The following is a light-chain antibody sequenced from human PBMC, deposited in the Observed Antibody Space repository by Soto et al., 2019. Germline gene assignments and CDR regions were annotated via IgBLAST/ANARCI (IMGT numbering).Light chain of an antibody. Sequence: DIQMTQSPSTLSAFVGDRVTITCRASQSISHWLAWYQQKPGKAPKLLIYKASILESGVPSRFSGSGAGTEFTLTINSLQPDDFATYYCQQFSIYWTFGQGTKVEI. CDR2: KAS. J-gene: IGKJ1*01. V-gene: IGKV1-5*03. CDR3: QQFSIYWT. CDR1: QSISHW.